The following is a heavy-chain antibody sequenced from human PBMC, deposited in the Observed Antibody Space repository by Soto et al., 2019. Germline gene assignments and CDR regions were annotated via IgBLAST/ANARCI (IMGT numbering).Heavy chain of an antibody. CDR3: ARSIRFLEWLNYYGMDV. J-gene: IGHJ6*02. CDR1: GFTFSSYD. CDR2: IGTAGDT. Sequence: GGSLRLSCAASGFTFSSYDMHWVRQATGKGLEWVSAIGTAGDTYYSGSVKGRFTISRENAKNSLYLQMNSLRAEDAAVYYCARSIRFLEWLNYYGMDVWGQGTTVTVSS. D-gene: IGHD3-3*01. V-gene: IGHV3-13*01.